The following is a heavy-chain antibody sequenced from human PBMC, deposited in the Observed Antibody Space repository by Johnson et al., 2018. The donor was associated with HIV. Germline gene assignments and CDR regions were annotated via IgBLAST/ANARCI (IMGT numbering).Heavy chain of an antibody. Sequence: VQLVESGGGVVRPGGSLRLSCAASGFTFDDYGMSWVRQAPGKGLEWVSGINWNGGSTYYADSVKGRFTISRDNSKNTLYLQMNSLRAEDTAVYYCARTSCSGARCLGYDPFDVWGQGTMVTVSS. J-gene: IGHJ3*01. V-gene: IGHV3-20*04. D-gene: IGHD2-15*01. CDR3: ARTSCSGARCLGYDPFDV. CDR2: INWNGGST. CDR1: GFTFDDYG.